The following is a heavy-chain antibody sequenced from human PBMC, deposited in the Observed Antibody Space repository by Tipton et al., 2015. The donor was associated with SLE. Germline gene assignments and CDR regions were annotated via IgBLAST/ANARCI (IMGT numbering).Heavy chain of an antibody. Sequence: TLSLTCTVSGGSISSSSYYWGWIRQPPGKGLEWMGSIYYSGSTYYNPSLKSRVTISVGTSKNQFSLKLSSVTAADTAVYYCARHNNAGSSSPYYFDSWGQGTLVTVSS. D-gene: IGHD6-6*01. CDR1: GGSISSSSYY. V-gene: IGHV4-39*07. J-gene: IGHJ4*02. CDR2: IYYSGST. CDR3: ARHNNAGSSSPYYFDS.